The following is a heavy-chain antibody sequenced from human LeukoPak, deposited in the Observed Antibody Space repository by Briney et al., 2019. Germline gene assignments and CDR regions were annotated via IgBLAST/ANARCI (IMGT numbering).Heavy chain of an antibody. D-gene: IGHD5-12*01. CDR2: ISSSSSYI. J-gene: IGHJ4*02. CDR1: GFTFSSYS. Sequence: PAGSLSLSCAASGFTFSSYSMNWVRQAPGKGLEWVSSISSSSSYIYYANSVKGRFTISRDNAKNSLYLQMNSLRAEDTAVYYCGRETWILGQDYWGQGTLVTVSS. CDR3: GRETWILGQDY. V-gene: IGHV3-21*01.